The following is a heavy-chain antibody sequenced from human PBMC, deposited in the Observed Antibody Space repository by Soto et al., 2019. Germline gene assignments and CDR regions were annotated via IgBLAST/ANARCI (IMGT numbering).Heavy chain of an antibody. D-gene: IGHD3-3*01. V-gene: IGHV3-9*01. CDR2: ISWNRNI. J-gene: IGHJ5*02. Sequence: EVHLVESGGGLVQPGGSLRLSCAASGFTFDHYAMHWVRQAPGKGLEWVGGISWNRNIGYVDSVKGRFTISRDSAQNSRKLQMNRRRNEDTALYFCAKGSGGGTIIGVALDRWGQGALVTVSS. CDR1: GFTFDHYA. CDR3: AKGSGGGTIIGVALDR.